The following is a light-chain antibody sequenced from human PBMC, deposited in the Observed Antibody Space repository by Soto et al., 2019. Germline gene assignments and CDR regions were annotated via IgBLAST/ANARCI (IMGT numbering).Light chain of an antibody. Sequence: IQMTQSPATLSVSPGERATLSCRASQTIYSNVAWYQQRPGQAPRLPIYRASARATGIPARFSGSGSGTEFTLTIGSLQSEDYAVYYCQQYQNLWTFGQGTKVDIK. CDR3: QQYQNLWT. J-gene: IGKJ1*01. V-gene: IGKV3-15*01. CDR2: RAS. CDR1: QTIYSN.